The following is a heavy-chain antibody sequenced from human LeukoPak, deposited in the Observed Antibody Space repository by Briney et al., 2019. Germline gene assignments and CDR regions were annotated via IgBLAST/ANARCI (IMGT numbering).Heavy chain of an antibody. CDR3: AKAGGYDSSGYFPYYFDY. CDR1: GITFSSYA. CDR2: ISGSGGST. J-gene: IGHJ4*02. D-gene: IGHD3-22*01. Sequence: AGGSLRLSCVASGITFSSYAMSWVRQAPGKGLEWVSAISGSGGSTCYADSVKGRFTISRDNSKNTLYLQMNSLRAEDTAVYYCAKAGGYDSSGYFPYYFDYWGQGTLVTVSS. V-gene: IGHV3-23*01.